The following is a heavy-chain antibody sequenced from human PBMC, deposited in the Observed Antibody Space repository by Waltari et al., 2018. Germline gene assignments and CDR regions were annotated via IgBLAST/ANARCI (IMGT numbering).Heavy chain of an antibody. V-gene: IGHV1-24*01. CDR1: GYTLTELS. CDR2: FYPEDGET. J-gene: IGHJ4*02. D-gene: IGHD3-10*01. CDR3: ATDLSSRGFRESGDY. Sequence: QVQLVQSGAEVKKPGASVKVSCKVSGYTLTELSMHWVRPAPGKGREWMGGFYPEDGETIYAQKFQGRVTMTEDTSTDTAYMELSSLRSEDTAVYYCATDLSSRGFRESGDYWGQGTLVTVSS.